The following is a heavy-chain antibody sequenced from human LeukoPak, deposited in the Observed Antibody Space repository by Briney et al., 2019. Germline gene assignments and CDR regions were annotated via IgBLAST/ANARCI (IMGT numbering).Heavy chain of an antibody. CDR1: GGTFTSDA. J-gene: IGHJ3*02. Sequence: SVKVSCKASGGTFTSDAISWGRHGPGQGLECIGGIIPIFGTANYAQKFQGRVTITTDESTSPAYVELSSLRPEDTAVYYCARERIQLWLRGDAFDIWGQGTMVTVSS. V-gene: IGHV1-69*05. CDR2: IIPIFGTA. CDR3: ARERIQLWLRGDAFDI. D-gene: IGHD5-18*01.